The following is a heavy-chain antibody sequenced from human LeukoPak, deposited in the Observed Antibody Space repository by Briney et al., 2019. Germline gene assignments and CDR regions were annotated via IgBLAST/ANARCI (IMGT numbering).Heavy chain of an antibody. CDR1: GFTFSVSA. CDR3: TYTSSSGVVY. D-gene: IGHD6-6*01. CDR2: IRNKANNYAT. Sequence: GGSLKLSCAASGFTFSVSAIYWVRQASGKGLEWVGRIRNKANNYATAYAASLKGRFTISRDDSRNTAYLQMNSLETEDTAMYYCTYTSSSGVVYWGQGTLVTVSS. J-gene: IGHJ4*02. V-gene: IGHV3-73*01.